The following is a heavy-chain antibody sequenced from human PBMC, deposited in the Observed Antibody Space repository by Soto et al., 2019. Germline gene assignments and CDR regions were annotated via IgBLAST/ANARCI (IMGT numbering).Heavy chain of an antibody. V-gene: IGHV3-74*01. CDR2: IKSDGSSI. CDR3: ARGGFSGSGSYIQGNY. D-gene: IGHD3-10*01. Sequence: EVQLVESGGGLVQPGGSLRLSCAASGFTFSNYWMHWVRQAPGKGLVWVSRIKSDGSSISYEDSVKGRFTIPRDNARNTLYLQMTSLRADDTAVYYCARGGFSGSGSYIQGNYWGQGTLVTVSS. CDR1: GFTFSNYW. J-gene: IGHJ4*02.